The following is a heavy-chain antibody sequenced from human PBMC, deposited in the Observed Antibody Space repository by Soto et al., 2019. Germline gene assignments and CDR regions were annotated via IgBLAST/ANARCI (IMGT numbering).Heavy chain of an antibody. CDR2: INHSGST. J-gene: IGHJ4*01. CDR3: WRATLAARPFYY. CDR1: GGSFSGYY. Sequence: QVQLQQWGGGLLKPSETLSLPCAVYGGSFSGYYWSWIRQPPGQGLEWIGEINHSGSTNYNPSLIFRVTISVDTSKSQFSLMLSSVTAADTAVYYCWRATLAARPFYYWGHVTLVTVSS. D-gene: IGHD6-6*01. V-gene: IGHV4-34*01.